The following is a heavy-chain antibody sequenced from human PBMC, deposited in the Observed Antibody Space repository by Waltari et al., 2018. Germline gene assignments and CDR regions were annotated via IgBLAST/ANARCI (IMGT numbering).Heavy chain of an antibody. CDR1: GFTFNSYA. V-gene: IGHV3-30-3*01. CDR2: ISSDGSNK. CDR3: ARDRSNWSGYYDAFDI. Sequence: QVQLVESGGGVVQPGRSLRLSCAASGFTFNSYAMYWVRQAPGKGLEWVAVISSDGSNKYYADSVKGRFTISGDNSKNTLYLQMKSLRAEDTAVYYCARDRSNWSGYYDAFDIWGQGTMVTVSS. J-gene: IGHJ3*02. D-gene: IGHD3-3*01.